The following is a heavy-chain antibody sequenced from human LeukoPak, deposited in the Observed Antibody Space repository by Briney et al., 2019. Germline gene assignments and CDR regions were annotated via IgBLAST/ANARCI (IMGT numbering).Heavy chain of an antibody. CDR3: AKDGSGYETAPDY. CDR2: IWYDGSNK. CDR1: GFTFSSYG. V-gene: IGHV3-33*06. D-gene: IGHD5-12*01. J-gene: IGHJ4*02. Sequence: GGSLRLSCAASGFTFSSYGMHGVRQAPGKGLEWVAVIWYDGSNKYYADSVKGRFTISRDNSKNTLYLQMNSLRAEDTAVYYCAKDGSGYETAPDYWGQGTLVTVSS.